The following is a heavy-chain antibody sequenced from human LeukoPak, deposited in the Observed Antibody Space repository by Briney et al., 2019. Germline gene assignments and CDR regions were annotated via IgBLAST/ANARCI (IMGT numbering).Heavy chain of an antibody. CDR1: GFTFSSYG. V-gene: IGHV3-30*18. CDR3: AKVGPLGQLLYYFDY. D-gene: IGHD3-16*01. CDR2: IPYDGTNK. Sequence: GRSLRLAFAASGFTFSSYGIHWVRQAPSKGRELVTVIPYDGTNKYYADSVKGRFTISRDNSKNTLSLKMNSLRAADTGVYYCAKVGPLGQLLYYFDYWGQGTLVTVSS. J-gene: IGHJ4*02.